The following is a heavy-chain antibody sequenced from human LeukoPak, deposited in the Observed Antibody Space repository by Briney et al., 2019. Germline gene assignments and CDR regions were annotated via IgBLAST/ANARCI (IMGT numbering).Heavy chain of an antibody. V-gene: IGHV1-46*01. D-gene: IGHD6-13*01. CDR1: EYTFTSYS. J-gene: IGHJ5*02. Sequence: GAAVKVSCKASEYTFTSYSLHWLRQAPGQGLEWMGMIHPTAGSANYAQKFQGRVTMTRDMSTSTVYMELSSLRSDDTAVYYCARDLLYSSSWYGRSDWFDPWGQGTLVTVSS. CDR3: ARDLLYSSSWYGRSDWFDP. CDR2: IHPTAGSA.